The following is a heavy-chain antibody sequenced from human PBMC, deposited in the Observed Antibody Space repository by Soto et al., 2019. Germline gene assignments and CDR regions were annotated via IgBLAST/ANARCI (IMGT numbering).Heavy chain of an antibody. CDR1: GFTFSNYG. CDR2: ISYGSVKI. CDR3: AGIPGYGYFDY. V-gene: IGHV3-48*01. D-gene: IGHD3-16*01. Sequence: GGSLRLSCAASGFTFSNYGMNWVRQVPGKGLEWLSYISYGSVKINYADSVKGRFTISRDNAKNSLYLQMNTLRAEDTAVYYCAGIPGYGYFDYWGQGALVTVS. J-gene: IGHJ4*02.